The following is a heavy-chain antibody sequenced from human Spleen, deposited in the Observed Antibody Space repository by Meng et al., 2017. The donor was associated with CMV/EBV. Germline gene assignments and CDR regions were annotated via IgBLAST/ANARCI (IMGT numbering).Heavy chain of an antibody. CDR1: GYTFNGYY. V-gene: IGHV1-2*02. J-gene: IGHJ4*02. Sequence: ASVKVSCKASGYTFNGYYIHWVRQAPRQGLEWRGWISPNSGGTKYAQKFQGRFTMTRDTSNRTTDMELMSLRSDDTAVYYCARERKSGNYNFDSWGQGTLVTVSS. CDR2: ISPNSGGT. CDR3: ARERKSGNYNFDS. D-gene: IGHD1-7*01.